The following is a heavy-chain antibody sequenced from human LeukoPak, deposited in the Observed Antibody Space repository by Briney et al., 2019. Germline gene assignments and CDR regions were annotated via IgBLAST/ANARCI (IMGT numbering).Heavy chain of an antibody. CDR1: GFTFSSYG. J-gene: IGHJ4*02. D-gene: IGHD6-6*01. Sequence: GSLRLSCAASGFTFSSYGMHWVRQAPGKGLEWVAFIRNDGSNKYYADSVKGRITISRDNSKNTLYLQMNSLRAEDTAVYYCARGARGFDYWGQGTLVTVSS. V-gene: IGHV3-30*02. CDR2: IRNDGSNK. CDR3: ARGARGFDY.